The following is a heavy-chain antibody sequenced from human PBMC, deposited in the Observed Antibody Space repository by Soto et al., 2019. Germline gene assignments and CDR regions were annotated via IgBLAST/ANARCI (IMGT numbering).Heavy chain of an antibody. Sequence: PSQTLSLTCVISGDSVSSNSAAWNWIRQSPSRGLEWLGRTYYRSKWYNDYAVSVKSRITINPDTSKNQFSLQLNSVTPEDTAVYYCARDVEMATMSTPAVGYYYYGMDVWGQGTTVTVSS. CDR1: GDSVSSNSAA. CDR3: ARDVEMATMSTPAVGYYYYGMDV. J-gene: IGHJ6*02. V-gene: IGHV6-1*01. CDR2: TYYRSKWYN. D-gene: IGHD5-12*01.